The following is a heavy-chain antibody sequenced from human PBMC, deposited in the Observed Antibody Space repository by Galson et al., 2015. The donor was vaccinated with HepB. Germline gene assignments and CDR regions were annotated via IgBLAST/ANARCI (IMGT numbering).Heavy chain of an antibody. CDR3: ARDCSSTSCYTP. J-gene: IGHJ5*02. V-gene: IGHV1-69*13. D-gene: IGHD2-2*02. CDR1: GGTFSSYA. Sequence: SVKVSCKASGGTFSSYAISWVRQAPGQGLEWMGGIIPIFGTANYAQKFQGRVTITADESTSTAYMELSSLRSEDTAVYYCARDCSSTSCYTPWGQGTLVTVSS. CDR2: IIPIFGTA.